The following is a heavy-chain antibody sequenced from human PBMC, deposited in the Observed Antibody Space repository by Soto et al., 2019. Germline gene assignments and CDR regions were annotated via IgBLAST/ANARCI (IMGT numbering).Heavy chain of an antibody. J-gene: IGHJ6*02. Sequence: QVQLVESGGGVVQPGRSLRLSCEASGFTFSSYGMHWVRQAPGKGLEWVAVMLYDGSNKNYADSVKGRFIISRDNSKNMVYRQMNRLRTEDTAVYYWAKDSRFPPQYDYYYYGVDVWGQGTTVTVSS. CDR3: AKDSRFPPQYDYYYYGVDV. D-gene: IGHD6-13*01. CDR2: MLYDGSNK. V-gene: IGHV3-30*18. CDR1: GFTFSSYG.